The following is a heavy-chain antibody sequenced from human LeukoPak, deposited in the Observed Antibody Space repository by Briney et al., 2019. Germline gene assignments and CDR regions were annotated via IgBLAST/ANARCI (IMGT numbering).Heavy chain of an antibody. CDR3: ARDRLGGDLTGESLY. CDR1: GYPFDNFG. J-gene: IGHJ4*02. CDR2: ICAYNGNT. Sequence: GAAVKVSCKASGYPFDNFGLTWVRQAPGQGLEWMGWICAYNGNTHYAQKFRGRLTMTTDTSTTTAYLELRSLKSDDTAVYYCARDRLGGDLTGESLYWGQGTLVTVSS. D-gene: IGHD4-17*01. V-gene: IGHV1-18*01.